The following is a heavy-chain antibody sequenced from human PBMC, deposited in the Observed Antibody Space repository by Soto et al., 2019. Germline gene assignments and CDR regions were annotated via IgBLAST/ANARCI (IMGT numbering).Heavy chain of an antibody. D-gene: IGHD3-3*01. CDR3: ARDYDFWSGYWVYYGMDV. J-gene: IGHJ6*02. V-gene: IGHV1-3*01. Sequence: ASVKFSCKASGYTFTSYAMHWVRQAPGQRLEWMGWINAGNGNTKYSQKFQGRVTITRDTSASTAYMELSSLRSEDTAVYYCARDYDFWSGYWVYYGMDVWGQGTTVTVSS. CDR1: GYTFTSYA. CDR2: INAGNGNT.